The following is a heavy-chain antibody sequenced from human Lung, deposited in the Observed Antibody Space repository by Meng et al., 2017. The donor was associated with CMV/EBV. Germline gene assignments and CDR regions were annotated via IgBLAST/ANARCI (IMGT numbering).Heavy chain of an antibody. CDR2: IGHDGNNE. D-gene: IGHD2/OR15-2a*01. Sequence: GQLVESVGGVVQPGGSLRLSCATSGFTFGKYAMHWVRQAPGKGLEWLAFIGHDGNNEQYADSMKGRFTISRDNFNTVYLQMRSLRDEDTALYYCGRDYVNSIDHWGQGTLVTVSS. CDR3: GRDYVNSIDH. J-gene: IGHJ4*02. V-gene: IGHV3-30*02. CDR1: GFTFGKYA.